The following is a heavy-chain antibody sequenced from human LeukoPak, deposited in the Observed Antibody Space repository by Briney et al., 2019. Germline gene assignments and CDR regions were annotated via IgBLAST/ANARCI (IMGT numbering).Heavy chain of an antibody. J-gene: IGHJ4*02. CDR2: ISSSSSYI. V-gene: IGHV3-21*01. CDR3: ARGLFGVFSGLLAPFDY. CDR1: GFTFSSYS. Sequence: PGGSLRLSCAASGFTFSSYSMNWVRQAPGKGLEWVSSISSSSSYIYYADSVKGRFTISRDNAKNSLYLQMNSLRAEDTAVYYCARGLFGVFSGLLAPFDYWGQGTLVTVSS. D-gene: IGHD3-22*01.